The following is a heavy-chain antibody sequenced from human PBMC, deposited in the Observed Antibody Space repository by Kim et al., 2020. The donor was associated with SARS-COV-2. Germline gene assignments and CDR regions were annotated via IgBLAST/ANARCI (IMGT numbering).Heavy chain of an antibody. D-gene: IGHD2-8*02. Sequence: GGSLRLSCAASGFTFSSYAMHWVRQAPGKGLEWVAAIWYDGSNKYYADSVKGRFTISRDNSKNTLYLQMNSLRAEDTAVYYCAKVGGVFDLAYYYGMDVWGQGTTVTVSS. J-gene: IGHJ6*02. CDR1: GFTFSSYA. V-gene: IGHV3-33*06. CDR3: AKVGGVFDLAYYYGMDV. CDR2: IWYDGSNK.